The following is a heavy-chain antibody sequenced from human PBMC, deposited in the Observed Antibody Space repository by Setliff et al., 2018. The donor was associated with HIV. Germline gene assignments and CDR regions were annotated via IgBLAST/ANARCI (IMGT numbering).Heavy chain of an antibody. CDR1: GGSFSGYY. CDR3: NIYYYYYMDV. Sequence: NPSETLSLTCAVYGGSFSGYYWSWIRQPPGKGLEWIAEISHSGSTNYDPSLKSRVTISEDTSKNQFSLKLSSVTAADTAVYYCNIYYYYYMDVWGKGTTVTVSS. CDR2: ISHSGST. J-gene: IGHJ6*03. V-gene: IGHV4-34*01.